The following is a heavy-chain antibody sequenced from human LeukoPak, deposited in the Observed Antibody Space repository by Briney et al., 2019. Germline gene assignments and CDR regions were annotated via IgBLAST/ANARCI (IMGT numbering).Heavy chain of an antibody. CDR3: ARVRGVIESGPGRY. Sequence: GGSLRLSCAASGFTFSSYAMHWVRQAPGKGLEWVAIISYDGSNKYYADSVKGRFTISRDNSKNTLYLQMNSLRAEDTAVYYCARVRGVIESGPGRYWGQGTLVTVSS. CDR2: ISYDGSNK. J-gene: IGHJ4*02. V-gene: IGHV3-30*04. D-gene: IGHD3-10*01. CDR1: GFTFSSYA.